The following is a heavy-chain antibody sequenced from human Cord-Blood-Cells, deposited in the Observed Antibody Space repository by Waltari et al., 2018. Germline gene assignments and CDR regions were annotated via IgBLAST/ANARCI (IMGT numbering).Heavy chain of an antibody. D-gene: IGHD2-21*01. CDR1: GFTFSSYW. V-gene: IGHV3-7*01. CDR3: ARDPLGWGSDY. J-gene: IGHJ4*02. CDR2: IKQDGSEK. Sequence: EVQLVESGGGLVQPGGSLRLSCAASGFTFSSYWMSGVRQAPGKGLGWVANIKQDGSEKYYVDSVKGRFTISRDNAKNSLYLQMNSLRAEDTAVYYCARDPLGWGSDYWGQGTLVTVSS.